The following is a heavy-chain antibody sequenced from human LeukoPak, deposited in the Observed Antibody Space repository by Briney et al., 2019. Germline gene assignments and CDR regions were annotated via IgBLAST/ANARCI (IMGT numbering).Heavy chain of an antibody. Sequence: GRSLRLSCAASGFTFSSYAMHWVRQAPGKGLEWVAVISYDGSNKYYADSVKGRFTISRDNSKNTLYLQMNSLRAEDTAVYYCARDQRGSSWYIFDYWGQGTLVTVSS. J-gene: IGHJ4*02. CDR2: ISYDGSNK. CDR1: GFTFSSYA. V-gene: IGHV3-30-3*01. D-gene: IGHD6-13*01. CDR3: ARDQRGSSWYIFDY.